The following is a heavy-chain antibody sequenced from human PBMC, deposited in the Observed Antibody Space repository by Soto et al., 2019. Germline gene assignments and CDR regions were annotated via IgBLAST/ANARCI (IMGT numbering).Heavy chain of an antibody. CDR2: ITWNSRVL. D-gene: IGHD3-3*01. CDR3: AKGRYDFWSPYYFDS. V-gene: IGHV3-9*01. CDR1: GLNFDDFA. Sequence: GGSLRLSCVGTGLNFDDFAMHWVRQAPGKGLEWVSGITWNSRVLAYADSVKGRFTISRDNARNSLYLQMDSLRDEDTALYYCAKGRYDFWSPYYFDSWGQGTLVTVSS. J-gene: IGHJ4*02.